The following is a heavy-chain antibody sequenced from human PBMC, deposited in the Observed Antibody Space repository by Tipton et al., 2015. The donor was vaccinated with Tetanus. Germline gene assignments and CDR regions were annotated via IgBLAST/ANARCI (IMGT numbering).Heavy chain of an antibody. J-gene: IGHJ4*02. D-gene: IGHD3-3*02. CDR3: AHCLAGPGGHFDS. CDR2: VHYTGRT. CDR1: GDSIATSSNH. V-gene: IGHV4-39*01. Sequence: TLSLTCTVSGDSIATSSNHWGWIRQSPEKGLEWIGNVHYTGRTFYNPSVKRRVTVSVDTSKNLFSLSLSSVTATDTAVYYCAHCLAGPGGHFDSWGQGALVSV.